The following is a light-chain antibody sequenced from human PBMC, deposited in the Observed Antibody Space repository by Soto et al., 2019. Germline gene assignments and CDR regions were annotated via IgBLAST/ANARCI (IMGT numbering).Light chain of an antibody. CDR3: QTWGTGIRV. J-gene: IGLJ3*02. CDR1: SGHSSYA. CDR2: LNSDGSH. V-gene: IGLV4-69*01. Sequence: QAVLTQSPSASASLGASVKLTCTLSSGHSSYAIAWHQQQPEKGPRYLMKLNSDGSHRKGDGIPDRFSGSSSGAERYLTISSLQSEDEADYYCQTWGTGIRVFGGGTQLTVL.